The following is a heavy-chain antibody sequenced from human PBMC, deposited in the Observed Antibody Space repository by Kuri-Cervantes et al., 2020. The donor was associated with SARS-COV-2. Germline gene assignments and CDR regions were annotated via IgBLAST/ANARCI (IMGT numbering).Heavy chain of an antibody. Sequence: GSLRLSCTVSGGSTSSYYWSWIRQPAGKGLEWIGRIYTSGSTNYNPSLKSRVTMSVDTSKNQFSLKLSSVTAADTAVYYCARGAEGSPFDYWGQGTLVTVSS. CDR3: ARGAEGSPFDY. J-gene: IGHJ4*02. V-gene: IGHV4-4*07. CDR1: GGSTSSYY. CDR2: IYTSGST. D-gene: IGHD6-13*01.